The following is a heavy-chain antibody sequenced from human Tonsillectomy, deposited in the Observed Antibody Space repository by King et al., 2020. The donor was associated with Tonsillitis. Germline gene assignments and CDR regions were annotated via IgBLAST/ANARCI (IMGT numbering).Heavy chain of an antibody. V-gene: IGHV3-23*04. D-gene: IGHD2-21*01. CDR1: GFTFSVYA. Sequence: VQLVESGGGLAQPGGSLRLSCAASGFTFSVYAMTWVRQAPGKGLEWVSFINLGGDTTSYADTVKGRFTISRDNSKNTLYLQMNSLRAEDTAVYYCASNCGHINVPDVWGRGTLVTVSS. J-gene: IGHJ2*01. CDR3: ASNCGHINVPDV. CDR2: INLGGDTT.